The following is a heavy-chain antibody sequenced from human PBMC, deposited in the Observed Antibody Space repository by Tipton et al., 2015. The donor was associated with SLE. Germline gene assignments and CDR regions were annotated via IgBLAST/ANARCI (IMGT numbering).Heavy chain of an antibody. CDR2: IYYSGST. V-gene: IGHV4-31*02. J-gene: IGHJ3*02. CDR1: GFTFSDYY. Sequence: LRLSCAASGFTFSDYYMSWIRQHPGKGLEWIGYIYYSGSTYYNPSLKSRVTISVDTSKNQFSLKLSSVTAADTAVYYCARLLVGAFDIWGQGTMVTVSS. D-gene: IGHD1-26*01. CDR3: ARLLVGAFDI.